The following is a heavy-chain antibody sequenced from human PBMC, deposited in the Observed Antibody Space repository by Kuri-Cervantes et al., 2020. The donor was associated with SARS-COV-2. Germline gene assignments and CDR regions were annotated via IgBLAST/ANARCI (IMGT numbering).Heavy chain of an antibody. CDR2: IIPIFGTA. CDR1: GGTFSSYA. V-gene: IGHV1-69*05. CDR3: ARDPALGYCSSTSCQPLDY. J-gene: IGHJ4*02. D-gene: IGHD2-2*01. Sequence: SVKVSCKASGGTFSSYAISWVRQAPGQGLEWMGGIIPIFGTANYAQKFQGRVTITTDESTSTAYMALSSLRSEDTAVYYCARDPALGYCSSTSCQPLDYWGQGTLVTVSS.